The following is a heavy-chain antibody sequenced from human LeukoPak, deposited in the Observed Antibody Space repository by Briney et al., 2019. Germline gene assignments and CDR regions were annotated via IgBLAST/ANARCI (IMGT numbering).Heavy chain of an antibody. J-gene: IGHJ6*02. CDR1: GGSISSYY. CDR3: ARDKGGNYCSGGSCVRRYYYYYGMDV. V-gene: IGHV4-59*01. D-gene: IGHD2-15*01. CDR2: IYYSGST. Sequence: PSETLSLTCTVPGGSISSYYWSWIRQPPGKGLEWIGYIYYSGSTNYNPSLKSRVTISVDTSKNQFSLKLSSVTAADTAVYYCARDKGGNYCSGGSCVRRYYYYYGMDVWGQGTTVTVSS.